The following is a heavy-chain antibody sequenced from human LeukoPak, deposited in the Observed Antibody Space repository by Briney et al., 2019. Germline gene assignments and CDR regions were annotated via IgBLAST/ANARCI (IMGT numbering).Heavy chain of an antibody. J-gene: IGHJ4*02. V-gene: IGHV4-4*09. CDR2: IFTSGST. CDR3: ARVAVAGTKDFDY. Sequence: SETLSLTCTVSGGSISFYYWSWIRQPPGKRLEGIGYIFTSGSTSYNPSLKSRVTISVDTSKNQVSLKLSSVPAADTAVYYCARVAVAGTKDFDYWGQGTLVTVSS. CDR1: GGSISFYY. D-gene: IGHD6-19*01.